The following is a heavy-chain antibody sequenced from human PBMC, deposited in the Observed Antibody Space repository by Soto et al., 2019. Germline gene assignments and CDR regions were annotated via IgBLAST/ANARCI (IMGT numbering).Heavy chain of an antibody. CDR2: IYSGGNT. CDR1: SGSISSSSSY. D-gene: IGHD3-22*01. J-gene: IGHJ4*02. CDR3: EAQNYGAKGYHFET. V-gene: IGHV4-39*01. Sequence: QLQLQESGPGLVKPSETLSLTCTVSSGSISSSSSYWGWIRQPPGQGLEWIGNIYSGGNTYYNPSLKSRVTMSIXSXXXXXXXXXXXXTTADTAMYYCEAQNYGAKGYHFETWGQGTLVTVSS.